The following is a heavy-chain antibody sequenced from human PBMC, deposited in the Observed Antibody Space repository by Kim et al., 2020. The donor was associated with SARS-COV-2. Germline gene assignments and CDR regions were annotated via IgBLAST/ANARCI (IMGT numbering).Heavy chain of an antibody. CDR2: TFRSGRT. V-gene: IGHV4-38-2*02. Sequence: TFRSGRTYYNPSLKSRVTISLATSENQFSLKLTSVTAADTAVYYCARGGYWGQGTLVTVSS. J-gene: IGHJ4*02. CDR3: ARGGY.